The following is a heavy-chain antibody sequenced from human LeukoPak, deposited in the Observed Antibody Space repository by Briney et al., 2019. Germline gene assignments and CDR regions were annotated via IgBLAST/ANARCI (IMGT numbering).Heavy chain of an antibody. J-gene: IGHJ5*02. Sequence: SETLSLTCTVSGGSISSYYWTWIRQPAEKGLEWIGRIYTSGSTNYNPSLKSRVTMSVDTSKNQFSLKLSSMTAADTAVYYCARETTAYYDFWSGYYGWFDPWGQGTLVTVSP. CDR3: ARETTAYYDFWSGYYGWFDP. D-gene: IGHD3-3*01. V-gene: IGHV4-4*07. CDR1: GGSISSYY. CDR2: IYTSGST.